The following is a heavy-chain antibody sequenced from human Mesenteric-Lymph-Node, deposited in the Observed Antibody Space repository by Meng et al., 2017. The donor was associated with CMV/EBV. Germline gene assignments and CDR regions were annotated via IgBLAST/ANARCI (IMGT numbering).Heavy chain of an antibody. CDR3: ARDMGGVYTFGSRAFDN. V-gene: IGHV1-8*01. Sequence: ASVKVSCKASGYTFTSYDINWVRQATGQGLEWMGWMNPNSGNTGYAQKFQGRVTMTRNTSISTAYMELSSLRSEDTAVYYCARDMGGVYTFGSRAFDNWGQGVLVTVSS. CDR1: GYTFTSYD. CDR2: MNPNSGNT. J-gene: IGHJ4*02. D-gene: IGHD5-18*01.